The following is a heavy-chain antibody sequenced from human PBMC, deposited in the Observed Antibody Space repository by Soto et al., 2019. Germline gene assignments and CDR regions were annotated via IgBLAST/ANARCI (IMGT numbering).Heavy chain of an antibody. D-gene: IGHD4-17*01. CDR3: ARHGFYGDYSSNYFDP. CDR1: GYSFSNWW. J-gene: IGHJ5*02. CDR2: IYPSDSQT. Sequence: GESLRISCKGSGYSFSNWWIAWVRQMPGKGLEYMGIIYPSDSQTRYSPSFQGQVTISADKSISTAYLQWSSLKASDTAIYYCARHGFYGDYSSNYFDPWGQGTLVTVSS. V-gene: IGHV5-51*01.